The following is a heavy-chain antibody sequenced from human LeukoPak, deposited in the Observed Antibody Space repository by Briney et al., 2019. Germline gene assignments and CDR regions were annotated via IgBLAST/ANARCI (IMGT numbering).Heavy chain of an antibody. Sequence: GGSLRLSCAASGFTFSTYWMHWVRQAPGKGLEWVSAISDSGSRTLYADSVKGRFTISRDNSKNTLHLQMNSLRAEDTAVYYCAKADCSDIGCYVKDYWGQGTLVTVSS. CDR3: AKADCSDIGCYVKDY. J-gene: IGHJ4*02. CDR1: GFTFSTYW. V-gene: IGHV3-23*01. D-gene: IGHD2-2*01. CDR2: ISDSGSRT.